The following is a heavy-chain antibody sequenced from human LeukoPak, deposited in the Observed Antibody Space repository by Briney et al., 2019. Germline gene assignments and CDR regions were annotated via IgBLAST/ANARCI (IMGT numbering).Heavy chain of an antibody. Sequence: SQTLSLTCTVSGGSISSGSYYWRWIRQPAGKGLEWIGRIYTSGSTNYNPSLKSRITISVDTSKNQFSLKLSSVTAADTAVYYCARDSGYSYGYGYYYYYYMDVWGKGTTVTISS. J-gene: IGHJ6*03. D-gene: IGHD5-18*01. CDR2: IYTSGST. CDR1: GGSISSGSYY. V-gene: IGHV4-61*02. CDR3: ARDSGYSYGYGYYYYYYMDV.